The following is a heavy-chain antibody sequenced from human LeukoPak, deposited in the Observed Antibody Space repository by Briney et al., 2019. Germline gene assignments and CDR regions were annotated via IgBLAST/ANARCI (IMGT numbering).Heavy chain of an antibody. CDR3: ARDAPGQSYFDH. CDR1: GDSVSGNRVV. J-gene: IGHJ4*02. D-gene: IGHD2-2*01. V-gene: IGHV6-1*01. Sequence: SQTLSLTCAISGDSVSGNRVVWNWIRQSPSRGLEWLGRTYYRSQWKNHYAESVRSRITINLDTSKNEFSLHLSSVTPEDTAVYYCARDAPGQSYFDHWGQGTLVTVSS. CDR2: TYYRSQWKN.